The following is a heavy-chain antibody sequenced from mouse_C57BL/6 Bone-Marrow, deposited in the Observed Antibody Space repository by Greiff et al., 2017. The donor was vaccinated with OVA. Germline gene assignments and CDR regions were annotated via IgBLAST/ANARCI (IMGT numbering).Heavy chain of an antibody. D-gene: IGHD1-1*01. Sequence: EVKLEESGGGLVKPGGSLKLSCAASGFTFSSYAMSWVRQTPEKRLEWVATISDGGSYTYYPDNVKGRFTISRDNAKNNLYLQMSHLKSEDTAMYYCARDGAPYYYGSRDWYFDVWGTGTTVTVSS. J-gene: IGHJ1*03. V-gene: IGHV5-4*01. CDR1: GFTFSSYA. CDR3: ARDGAPYYYGSRDWYFDV. CDR2: ISDGGSYT.